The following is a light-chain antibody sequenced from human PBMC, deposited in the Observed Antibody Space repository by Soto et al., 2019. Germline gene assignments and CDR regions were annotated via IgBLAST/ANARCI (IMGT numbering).Light chain of an antibody. CDR1: QGISNY. Sequence: DIQMTQSPSSLSASVGDRVTITCRASQGISNYLAWYQQKPGKVPKLLIYAAYTLQSGFPSRFSGSGSGTDFTLTISSLQPEDVATYHCQKYNSAPFTFCPGTKVDIK. V-gene: IGKV1-27*01. CDR3: QKYNSAPFT. CDR2: AAY. J-gene: IGKJ3*01.